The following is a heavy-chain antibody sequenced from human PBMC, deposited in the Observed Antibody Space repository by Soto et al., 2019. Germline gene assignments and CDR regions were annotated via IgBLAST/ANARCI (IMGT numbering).Heavy chain of an antibody. V-gene: IGHV4-59*08. CDR2: IYYSGST. CDR3: ARHFYYYYGMDV. CDR1: GGSISSYY. Sequence: SETLSLTCTVSGGSISSYYWSWIRQPPGKGLEWIGYIYYSGSTNYNPSLKSRVTISVDTSKNQFSLKLSSVTAADTAVYYCARHFYYYYGMDVWGQGTTVTVAS. J-gene: IGHJ6*02.